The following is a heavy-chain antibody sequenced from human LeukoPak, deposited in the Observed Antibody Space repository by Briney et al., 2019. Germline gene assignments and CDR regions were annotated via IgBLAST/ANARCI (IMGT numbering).Heavy chain of an antibody. Sequence: SETLSLTCTVSGGSISSYYWSWIRQPAGKGLEWIGRIYTSGSTNYNPSLKSRVTMSVDTSKNQFSLKLSSVTAADTAVYYCPRDVQCCPLGNWFDPWGQGTLVTVSS. CDR2: IYTSGST. D-gene: IGHD6-19*01. V-gene: IGHV4-4*07. J-gene: IGHJ5*02. CDR1: GGSISSYY. CDR3: PRDVQCCPLGNWFDP.